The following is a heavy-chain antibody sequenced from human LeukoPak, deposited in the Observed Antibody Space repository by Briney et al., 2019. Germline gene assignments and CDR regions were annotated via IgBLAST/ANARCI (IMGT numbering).Heavy chain of an antibody. J-gene: IGHJ4*02. CDR3: ARGVPYASWSGPHYSDY. D-gene: IGHD3-3*01. CDR2: LSGSGGST. V-gene: IGHV3-23*01. Sequence: GGSLRLSCEASGFIFNKHAMSWVRQAPGKGLEWVSGLSGSGGSTDYADSVKGRFTVSRDNSKNTLFLQMNSLRAEDTAIYYCARGVPYASWSGPHYSDYWGQGTLVTVSS. CDR1: GFIFNKHA.